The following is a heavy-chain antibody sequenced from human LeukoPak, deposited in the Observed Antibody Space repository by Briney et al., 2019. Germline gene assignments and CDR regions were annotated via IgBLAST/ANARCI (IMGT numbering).Heavy chain of an antibody. Sequence: ASVKVSCKASGCTFISYGISWLRQAPGQGLEWMGWISAYNGNTNYAQKLQGRVTMTTHTSTSTAYMELRGLRSDDTGVYYCARGRSVRRSDYWGQGTLVTVSS. V-gene: IGHV1-18*01. J-gene: IGHJ4*02. CDR2: ISAYNGNT. D-gene: IGHD3-10*01. CDR3: ARGRSVRRSDY. CDR1: GCTFISYG.